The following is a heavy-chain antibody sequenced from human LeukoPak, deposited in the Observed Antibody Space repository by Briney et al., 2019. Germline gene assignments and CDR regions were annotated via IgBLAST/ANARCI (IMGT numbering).Heavy chain of an antibody. V-gene: IGHV4-34*01. CDR2: INHSGST. D-gene: IGHD6-19*01. CDR3: ARLGIAVAGKGLRFDP. J-gene: IGHJ5*02. CDR1: GGSFSGYY. Sequence: SETLSLTCAVYGGSFSGYYWSWIRQPPGKGLEWIGEINHSGSTNYNPSLKSRVTISVDTSKSQFSLKLSSVTAADTAVYYCARLGIAVAGKGLRFDPWGQGTLVTVSS.